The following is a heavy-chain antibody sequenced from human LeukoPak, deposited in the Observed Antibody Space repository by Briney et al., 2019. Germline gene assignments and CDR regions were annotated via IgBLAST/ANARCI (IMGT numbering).Heavy chain of an antibody. V-gene: IGHV3-23*01. CDR3: AKDPMPKAVWWYFDL. J-gene: IGHJ2*01. CDR2: ISGSGGTT. CDR1: GFTFSSYA. Sequence: QPGGSLRLSCAASGFTFSSYAMSWVRQAPGKGLEWVSAISGSGGTTYYADSVKGRFTISRDNSENTLYLQMNGLRAEDTAVYYCAKDPMPKAVWWYFDLWGRGTLVTVSS. D-gene: IGHD3-16*01.